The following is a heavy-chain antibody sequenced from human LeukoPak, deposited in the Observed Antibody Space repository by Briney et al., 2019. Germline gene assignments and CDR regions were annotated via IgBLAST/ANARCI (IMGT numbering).Heavy chain of an antibody. CDR1: GFTFSSYA. Sequence: GGSLTLPCTLSGFTFSSYAMSWVRQSPGRGREWVSAMSGSGGSTYYADSVKGRFTISRDNSKNTLYMQMNSRRAEDTAVYYCAKEGFDFRYGMDVWGQGTTVTVSS. J-gene: IGHJ6*02. D-gene: IGHD3-10*01. CDR3: AKEGFDFRYGMDV. V-gene: IGHV3-23*01. CDR2: MSGSGGST.